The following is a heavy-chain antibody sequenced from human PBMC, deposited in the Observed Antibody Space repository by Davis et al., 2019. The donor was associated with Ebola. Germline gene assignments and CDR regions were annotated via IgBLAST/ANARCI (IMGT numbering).Heavy chain of an antibody. J-gene: IGHJ4*02. CDR2: INHSGST. V-gene: IGHV4-34*01. CDR1: GGSFSGYY. Sequence: MPGGSLRLSCAVYGGSFSGYYWSCIRQPPGKGLEWIGEINHSGSTNYNPSLKSRVTISVDRSKNQFSLKLSSVTAADTAVYYCARHVGLAAAGTGFDYWGQGTLVTVSS. D-gene: IGHD6-13*01. CDR3: ARHVGLAAAGTGFDY.